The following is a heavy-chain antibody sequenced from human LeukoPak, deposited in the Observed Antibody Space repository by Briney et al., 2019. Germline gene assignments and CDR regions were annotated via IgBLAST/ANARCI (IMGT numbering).Heavy chain of an antibody. CDR2: IRSKAYGGTT. Sequence: GGSLRLSCTASGFTFGDYAMSWFRQAPGKGLEWVGFIRSKAYGGTTEYAASVKGRFTISRDGSKSIAYLQMNSLKTEDTAVYYCTRPFDYGDYLPFDYWGQGTLSPSPQ. V-gene: IGHV3-49*01. CDR1: GFTFGDYA. CDR3: TRPFDYGDYLPFDY. J-gene: IGHJ4*02. D-gene: IGHD4-17*01.